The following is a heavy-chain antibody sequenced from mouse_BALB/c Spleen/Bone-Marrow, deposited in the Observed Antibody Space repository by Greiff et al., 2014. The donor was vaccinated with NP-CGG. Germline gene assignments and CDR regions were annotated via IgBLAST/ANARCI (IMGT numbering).Heavy chain of an antibody. CDR3: VTGTAWFTY. CDR1: GYTFTDYI. Sequence: VQLQQSGPELVKPGASVKITCKASGYTFTDYIMDWVRLSHGKSLEWIGDINVNNGGTIYNQKFKGKATLTVDKSSSTAYVELRSLTSEDTAVYYCVTGTAWFTYWGQGTLVTVST. J-gene: IGHJ3*01. V-gene: IGHV1-18*01. CDR2: INVNNGGT. D-gene: IGHD4-1*01.